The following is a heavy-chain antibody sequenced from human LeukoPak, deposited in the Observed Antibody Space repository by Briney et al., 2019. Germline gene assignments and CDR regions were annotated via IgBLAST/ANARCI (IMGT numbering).Heavy chain of an antibody. D-gene: IGHD5-18*01. CDR1: GYTFTSYD. V-gene: IGHV1-8*01. CDR2: MNPNSGNT. Sequence: ASVKVSCKASGYTFTSYDINWVRQATGQGLEWMGLMNPNSGNTGYAQKFQGRVTMTRNTSISTAYMELSSLRSEDTAVYYCARNMWIQLWLRLYYYGMDVWGQGTTVTVSS. J-gene: IGHJ6*02. CDR3: ARNMWIQLWLRLYYYGMDV.